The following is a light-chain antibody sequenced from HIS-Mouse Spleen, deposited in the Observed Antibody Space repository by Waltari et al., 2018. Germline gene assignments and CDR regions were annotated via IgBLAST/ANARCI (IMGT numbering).Light chain of an antibody. V-gene: IGLV3-19*01. CDR1: SLRSYY. J-gene: IGLJ2*01. Sequence: SSELTQDPAVSVALGQTVRITCQGDSLRSYYASWYQQKPGQAPVLVIYGKNNRPSGVPDRFSGSSSGNTASLTITGAQAEDEADYFCNSRDSRGNHVVFGRGTKLTVL. CDR2: GKN. CDR3: NSRDSRGNHVV.